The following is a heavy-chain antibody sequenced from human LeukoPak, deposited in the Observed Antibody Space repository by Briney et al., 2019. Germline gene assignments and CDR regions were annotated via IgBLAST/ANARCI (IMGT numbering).Heavy chain of an antibody. Sequence: GGSLRLSCAASGFTFSSYAMSWVRQAPGKGLEWVSTISGSGGSTFYADSVKGRFTISRDNSKNTLYMQMNSLRVEDTAVYYCAKDRGWLVDYWGQGTLVTVSS. J-gene: IGHJ4*02. CDR2: ISGSGGST. V-gene: IGHV3-23*01. CDR1: GFTFSSYA. CDR3: AKDRGWLVDY. D-gene: IGHD3-22*01.